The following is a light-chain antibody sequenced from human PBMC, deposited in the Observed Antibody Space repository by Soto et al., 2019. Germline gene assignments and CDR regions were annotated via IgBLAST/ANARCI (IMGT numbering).Light chain of an antibody. CDR1: SSDVGGYNF. CDR2: DVS. Sequence: QSALTQPASVSGSPGQSITISCTGTSSDVGGYNFVSWYQQYPGKAPKLMIYDVSNRPSGVSNRFSGSKSGNTASLTISGLQAEDEADDYCRSYTSSSTLGVFGTGTKLTVL. CDR3: RSYTSSSTLGV. J-gene: IGLJ1*01. V-gene: IGLV2-14*01.